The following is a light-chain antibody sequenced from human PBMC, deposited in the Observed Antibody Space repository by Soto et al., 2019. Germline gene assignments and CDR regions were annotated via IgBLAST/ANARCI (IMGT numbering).Light chain of an antibody. Sequence: QSALTQPASVSGSPGQSITISCTGTSSDVGDYNFVSWYQQHPGKAPKLMIYDVNNRPSGVSNRFSGSKSGNTASLTISGLQAEDEADYYCSSYTSSSPYVVFGGGTKLTVL. CDR1: SSDVGDYNF. J-gene: IGLJ2*01. CDR3: SSYTSSSPYVV. V-gene: IGLV2-14*01. CDR2: DVN.